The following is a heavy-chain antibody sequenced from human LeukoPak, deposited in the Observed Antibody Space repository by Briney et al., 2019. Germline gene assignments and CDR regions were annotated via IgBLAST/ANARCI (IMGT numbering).Heavy chain of an antibody. Sequence: GGSLRLSCAASGFTFSTYAMSWVRQAPGKGLEWVSSIRGSDGSAYYADSVKGRFAISRANSKNTLYLQMNSLRAEDTAVYYCAKDVYGDYGGLDYWGQGTLVTVSS. D-gene: IGHD4-17*01. CDR2: IRGSDGSA. CDR3: AKDVYGDYGGLDY. V-gene: IGHV3-23*01. J-gene: IGHJ4*02. CDR1: GFTFSTYA.